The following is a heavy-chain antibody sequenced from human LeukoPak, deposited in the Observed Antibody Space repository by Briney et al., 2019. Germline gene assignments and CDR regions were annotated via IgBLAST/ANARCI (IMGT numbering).Heavy chain of an antibody. CDR3: ARTQSQSGSYRYYFGC. V-gene: IGHV4-61*08. CDR2: IYYIRNT. J-gene: IGHJ4*02. Sequence: SETLSLTCTVSGGSVGSAGYYWSWIRQPPGGGLEWIGYIYYIRNTNYNPSLKSRVTMSLDPSKNQFSLKLNSVTAADTAVYYCARTQSQSGSYRYYFGCWGQGTLVTVSS. D-gene: IGHD1-26*01. CDR1: GGSVGSAGYY.